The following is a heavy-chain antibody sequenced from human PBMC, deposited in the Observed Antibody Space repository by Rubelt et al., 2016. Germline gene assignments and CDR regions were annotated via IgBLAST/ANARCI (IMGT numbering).Heavy chain of an antibody. Sequence: QVQLQQWGAGLLKPSETLSLTCAVYGGSFSGYYWSWIRQPPGKGLEWIGEINHSGSTNYNPSLKSRVTISVDTSKNQFSLKLSSVTAADTAVYYCARRPALVPPRGCWFDPWGQGTLVTVSS. CDR3: ARRPALVPPRGCWFDP. CDR2: INHSGST. D-gene: IGHD2-15*01. V-gene: IGHV4-34*01. J-gene: IGHJ5*02. CDR1: GGSFSGYY.